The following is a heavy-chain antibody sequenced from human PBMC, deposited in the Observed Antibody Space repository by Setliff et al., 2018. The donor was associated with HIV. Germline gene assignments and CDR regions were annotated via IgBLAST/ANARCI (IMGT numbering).Heavy chain of an antibody. Sequence: HPGGSLRLSCAASGFSVSNYYMAWVRQAPGKGLEWVSTVYSDGTTYHADSVKGRFTLSRDNSKNTLFLQMNSLRPEDTTVYYCARLRPYNSALDYWGQGTLVTVSS. D-gene: IGHD3-10*01. J-gene: IGHJ4*02. V-gene: IGHV3-66*02. CDR3: ARLRPYNSALDY. CDR2: VYSDGTT. CDR1: GFSVSNYY.